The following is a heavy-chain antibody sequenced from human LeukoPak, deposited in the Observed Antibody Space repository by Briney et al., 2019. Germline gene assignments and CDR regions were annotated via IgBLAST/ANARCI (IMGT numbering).Heavy chain of an antibody. D-gene: IGHD4-17*01. CDR1: GFTFRTSG. Sequence: GSLRLSCAASGFTFRTSGMSWVRQAPGKGLEWVSAISGSGVSTYYADSVKGRFTISRDNAKNSLYLQMNSLRAEDTAVYYCARNARDYGDYVGYYYYYYMDVWGKGTTVTISS. V-gene: IGHV3-23*01. CDR2: ISGSGVST. CDR3: ARNARDYGDYVGYYYYYYMDV. J-gene: IGHJ6*03.